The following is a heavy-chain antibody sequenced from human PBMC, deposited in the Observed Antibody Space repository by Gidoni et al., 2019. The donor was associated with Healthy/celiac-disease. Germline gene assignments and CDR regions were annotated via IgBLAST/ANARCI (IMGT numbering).Heavy chain of an antibody. CDR3: ARASIVVVTAGKYYYYGMDV. D-gene: IGHD2-21*02. Sequence: QVQLQQWGAGLLKPSETLSLTCAVYGGPFSGYYWSWIRQPPGKGLEWIGEINHSGSTNYNPSLKSRVTISVDTSKNQFSLKLSSVTAADTAVYYCARASIVVVTAGKYYYYGMDVWGQGTTVTVSS. J-gene: IGHJ6*02. CDR1: GGPFSGYY. V-gene: IGHV4-34*01. CDR2: INHSGST.